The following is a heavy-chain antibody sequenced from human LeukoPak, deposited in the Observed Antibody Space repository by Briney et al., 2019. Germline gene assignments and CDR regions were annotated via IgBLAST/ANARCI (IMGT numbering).Heavy chain of an antibody. V-gene: IGHV1-2*02. CDR2: INPNSGGT. Sequence: GASVKVSRKASGYTFTGYHMHWVRQAPGQGLEWMGWINPNSGGTNYAQKFQGRVTMTRDTSISTAYMELSRLRSDDTAVYYCARDAYYDFWSGDRDYYYMDVWGKGTTVTVSS. CDR1: GYTFTGYH. CDR3: ARDAYYDFWSGDRDYYYMDV. D-gene: IGHD3-3*01. J-gene: IGHJ6*03.